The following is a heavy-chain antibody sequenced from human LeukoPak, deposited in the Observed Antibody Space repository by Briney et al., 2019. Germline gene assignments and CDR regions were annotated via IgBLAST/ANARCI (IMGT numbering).Heavy chain of an antibody. J-gene: IGHJ4*02. V-gene: IGHV3-74*01. CDR3: ARDQPPDY. CDR2: INLDGSTT. CDR1: GFTFSRYW. Sequence: PGESLRLSCAASGFTFSRYWIHWVRQAPGKGLEWVSRINLDGSTTTYADSVKGRFTISRDNAKNTVYLQMNSLRAEDTAVYYCARDQPPDYWGQGTLVSVSS.